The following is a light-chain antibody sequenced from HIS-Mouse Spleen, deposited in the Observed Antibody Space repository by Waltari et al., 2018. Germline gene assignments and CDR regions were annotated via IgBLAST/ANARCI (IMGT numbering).Light chain of an antibody. J-gene: IGKJ5*01. Sequence: DIVMTQSPLSLPVTPGEPASISCRSSQGLLHSNGYNHLDWYLQKPGQSPQLLIYLGSNRASGVPDRFSGSGSGTDFTLKISRVEAEDVGVYYCMQALQTPTFGQGTRLEIK. CDR1: QGLLHSNGYNH. CDR3: MQALQTPT. CDR2: LGS. V-gene: IGKV2-28*01.